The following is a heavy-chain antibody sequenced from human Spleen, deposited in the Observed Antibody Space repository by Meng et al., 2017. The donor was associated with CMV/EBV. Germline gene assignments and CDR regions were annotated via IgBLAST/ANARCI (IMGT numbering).Heavy chain of an antibody. CDR1: GGSISSSSYY. Sequence: SETLSLTCTVSGGSISSSSYYWGWIRQPPGKGLEWIGSIYYSGSTYYNPSLKSRVTISVDTSKNQFSLQLTSVTAADTAVYYCARLTMIRGVMINKYYFDYWGQGALVTVSS. V-gene: IGHV4-39*07. J-gene: IGHJ4*02. CDR2: IYYSGST. CDR3: ARLTMIRGVMINKYYFDY. D-gene: IGHD3-10*01.